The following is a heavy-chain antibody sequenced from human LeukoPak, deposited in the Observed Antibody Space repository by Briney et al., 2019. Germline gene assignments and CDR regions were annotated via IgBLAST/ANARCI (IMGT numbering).Heavy chain of an antibody. V-gene: IGHV4-61*02. D-gene: IGHD6-13*01. CDR3: ARGSSSSWYYFDY. Sequence: TSETLSLTCTVSGASVTSANFYWNWIRQPAGKGPEWIGRIYTGGSTNYNPSLKSRVTMSVDTSKNQFSLKLSSVTAADTTVYYCARGSSSSWYYFDYWGQGTLVTVSS. CDR2: IYTGGST. J-gene: IGHJ4*02. CDR1: GASVTSANFY.